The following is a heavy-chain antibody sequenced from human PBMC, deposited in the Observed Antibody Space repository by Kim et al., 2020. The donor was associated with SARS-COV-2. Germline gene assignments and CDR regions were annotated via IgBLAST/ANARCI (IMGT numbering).Heavy chain of an antibody. V-gene: IGHV3-33*01. J-gene: IGHJ4*02. Sequence: GGSLRLSCAASGFTFSSYGMHWVRQAPGKGLEWVAVMWYDGSNKYYADSVKGRFTISRDNSKNTLYLQMNSLRAEDTAVYYCARGVFPGRWGGNGGPKPTFDYWGQGTLVTVSS. CDR3: ARGVFPGRWGGNGGPKPTFDY. D-gene: IGHD2-15*01. CDR1: GFTFSSYG. CDR2: MWYDGSNK.